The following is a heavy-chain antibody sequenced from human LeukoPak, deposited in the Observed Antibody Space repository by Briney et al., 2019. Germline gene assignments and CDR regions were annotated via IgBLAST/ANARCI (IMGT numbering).Heavy chain of an antibody. D-gene: IGHD5-12*01. Sequence: GGSLRLSCAASGFTFSSYAMSWVRQAPGKGLEWVSAISGSGGSTYYADSVKGRFTIPRDSSKNTLYLQMNRLRAEDTAVYYCAKDRWLRLPESSFMYYWGQGTLVTVSS. CDR3: AKDRWLRLPESSFMYY. CDR2: ISGSGGST. V-gene: IGHV3-23*01. J-gene: IGHJ4*02. CDR1: GFTFSSYA.